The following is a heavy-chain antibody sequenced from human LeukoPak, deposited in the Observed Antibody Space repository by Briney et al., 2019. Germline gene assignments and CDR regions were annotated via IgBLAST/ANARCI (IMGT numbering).Heavy chain of an antibody. D-gene: IGHD3-9*01. V-gene: IGHV3-23*01. CDR3: AKWGDYDVLTGYYVSDY. J-gene: IGHJ4*02. CDR2: ITGSGGNT. Sequence: GGSLRLSCAASGFTFSSYEINWVRQAPGKGLEWVSAITGSGGNTYYADSVKGRFTISRDNSKNTVFLQMNSLRAEDTAVYYCAKWGDYDVLTGYYVSDYWGQGTLVTVSS. CDR1: GFTFSSYE.